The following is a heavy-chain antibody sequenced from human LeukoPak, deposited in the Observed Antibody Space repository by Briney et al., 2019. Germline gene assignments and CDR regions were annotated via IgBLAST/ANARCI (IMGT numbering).Heavy chain of an antibody. D-gene: IGHD5-18*01. Sequence: PSETLSLTCTVSGGSISSSSYYWGWIRQPPGKGLEWIGSIYYSGSTYYNPSLKSRVTISVDTSKNQFSLKLSSVTAADTAVYYCASSDTAMVSLDCWGQGALVTVSS. J-gene: IGHJ4*02. CDR2: IYYSGST. CDR3: ASSDTAMVSLDC. CDR1: GGSISSSSYY. V-gene: IGHV4-39*01.